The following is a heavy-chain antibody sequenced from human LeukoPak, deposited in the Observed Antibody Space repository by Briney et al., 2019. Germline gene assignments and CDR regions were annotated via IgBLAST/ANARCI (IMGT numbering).Heavy chain of an antibody. Sequence: PGGSLRLSCAASGFTFSNYGIHWVRQAPGKGLEWVAFIRNDGSDKYYADSVRGRFTISRDNSKNTVYLQMNSLRAEDTAVYYCAKEQDLVGTTYYFDYWGQGTLVTVSS. V-gene: IGHV3-30*02. D-gene: IGHD1-26*01. CDR1: GFTFSNYG. CDR3: AKEQDLVGTTYYFDY. CDR2: IRNDGSDK. J-gene: IGHJ4*02.